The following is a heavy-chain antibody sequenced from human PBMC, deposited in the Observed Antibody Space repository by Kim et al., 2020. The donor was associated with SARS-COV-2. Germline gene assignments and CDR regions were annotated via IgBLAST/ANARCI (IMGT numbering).Heavy chain of an antibody. Sequence: GGSLRLSCAASGFTFSSYAMHWVRQAPGKGLEWVAVISYDGSNKYYADSVKRRFIISRDNTKNKLYLQMNSLRAEDTAVYYCATSRSGCYSSYGMDVWGQGTTVTVSS. CDR2: ISYDGSNK. J-gene: IGHJ6*02. V-gene: IGHV3-30-3*01. CDR1: GFTFSSYA. D-gene: IGHD3-10*01. CDR3: ATSRSGCYSSYGMDV.